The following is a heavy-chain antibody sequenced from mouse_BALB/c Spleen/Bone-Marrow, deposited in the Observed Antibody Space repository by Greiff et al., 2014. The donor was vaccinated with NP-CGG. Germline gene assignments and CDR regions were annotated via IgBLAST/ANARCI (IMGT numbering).Heavy chain of an antibody. CDR3: ARITTVVATGDY. CDR1: GFTFSTYA. V-gene: IGHV5-9-3*01. CDR2: ISSGGSYT. J-gene: IGHJ2*01. Sequence: EVQLEESGGGLVKPGGSLKLSCAASGFTFSTYAMSWVRQTPEKRLEWLATISSGGSYTYYPASVKGRFTISRYKAKNTLYLQMRSLRSEDTAMYYCARITTVVATGDYWGQGTTLTVSS. D-gene: IGHD1-1*01.